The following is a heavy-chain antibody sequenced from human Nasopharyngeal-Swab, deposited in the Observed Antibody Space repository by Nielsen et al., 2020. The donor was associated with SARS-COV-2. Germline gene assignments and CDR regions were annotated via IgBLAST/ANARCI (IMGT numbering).Heavy chain of an antibody. J-gene: IGHJ6*02. CDR3: ASDTAAVWFGDLYGMDV. D-gene: IGHD3-10*01. Sequence: GESLKISCAASGFTFSSYAMHWVRQAPGKGLEWVAVISYDGSNKYYADSVKGRFTISRDNSKNTLYLQMNSLRAEDTAVYYCASDTAAVWFGDLYGMDVWGQGTTVTVSS. V-gene: IGHV3-30-3*01. CDR1: GFTFSSYA. CDR2: ISYDGSNK.